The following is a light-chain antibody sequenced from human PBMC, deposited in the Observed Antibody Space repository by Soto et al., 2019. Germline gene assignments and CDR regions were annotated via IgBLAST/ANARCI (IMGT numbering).Light chain of an antibody. CDR1: SSDAGGYNS. Sequence: QSALTQPPSASGSPGQSVTISCTGTSSDAGGYNSVSWYQQHPGKAPKLMIYEVSKRPSGVPDRFSGSKSGNTASLTVSGLQAEDEADYYCLSYAGTNNLVFGGGTKVTVL. V-gene: IGLV2-8*01. CDR2: EVS. J-gene: IGLJ3*02. CDR3: LSYAGTNNLV.